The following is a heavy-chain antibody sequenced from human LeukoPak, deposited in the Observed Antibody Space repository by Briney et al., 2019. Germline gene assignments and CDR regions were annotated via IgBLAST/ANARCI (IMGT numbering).Heavy chain of an antibody. D-gene: IGHD5-24*01. CDR1: GGSFSGYY. J-gene: IGHJ6*03. CDR2: INHSGST. V-gene: IGHV4-34*01. CDR3: ARAYRWLQSYYMDV. Sequence: PSETLSLTCAVYGGSFSGYYWSWIRQPPGKGLKGIGEINHSGSTNYNPSLKSRVTISVDTSKNQFSLKLSSVTAADTAVYYCARAYRWLQSYYMDVWGKGTTVTVSS.